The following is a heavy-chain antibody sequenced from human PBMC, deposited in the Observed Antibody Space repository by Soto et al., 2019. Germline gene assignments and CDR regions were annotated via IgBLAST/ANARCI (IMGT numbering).Heavy chain of an antibody. D-gene: IGHD2-2*01. CDR2: IYYSGST. CDR3: ARVDEGYCSSTSCYATFFDP. Sequence: PSETLSLTCTVSGGSISSGGYYWSWIRQPPGKGLEWIGYIYYSGSTNYNPSLKSRVTISVDTSKNQFSLKLSSVTAADTAVYYCARVDEGYCSSTSCYATFFDPWGQGTLVTVSS. J-gene: IGHJ5*02. V-gene: IGHV4-61*08. CDR1: GGSISSGGYY.